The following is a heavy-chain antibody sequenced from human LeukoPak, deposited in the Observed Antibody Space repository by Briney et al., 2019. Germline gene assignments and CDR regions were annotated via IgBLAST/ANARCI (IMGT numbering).Heavy chain of an antibody. CDR2: IIPIFGTA. J-gene: IGHJ4*02. CDR1: GGTFSSYA. Sequence: ASVKVSCKASGGTFSSYAISWVRQAPGQGLEWMGGIIPIFGTANYAQKFQGRVTITADESTSTAYMELSSLRSEDTAVYYCARDYNLRFLEWLYLGYWGQGTLVTVSS. CDR3: ARDYNLRFLEWLYLGY. V-gene: IGHV1-69*13. D-gene: IGHD3-3*01.